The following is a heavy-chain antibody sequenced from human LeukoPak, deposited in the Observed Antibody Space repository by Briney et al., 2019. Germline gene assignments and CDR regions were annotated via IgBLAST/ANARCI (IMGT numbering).Heavy chain of an antibody. CDR2: ISSSSSYI. V-gene: IGHV3-21*01. Sequence: GGSLRLSCAASGFTFSSYSMNWVRQAPGKGLEWVSSISSSSSYIYYADSVKGRFTISRDNAKNSLYPQMNSLRAEDTAVYYCAKELLTSGSCFDFCGQGTLVTVSS. J-gene: IGHJ4*02. D-gene: IGHD3-10*01. CDR3: AKELLTSGSCFDF. CDR1: GFTFSSYS.